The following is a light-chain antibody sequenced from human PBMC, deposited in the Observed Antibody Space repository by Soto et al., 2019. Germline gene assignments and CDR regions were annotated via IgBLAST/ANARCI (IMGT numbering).Light chain of an antibody. J-gene: IGKJ1*01. CDR2: KAS. V-gene: IGKV1-5*03. CDR3: QQYNSYSPWT. CDR1: QSISSW. Sequence: SQMTQSPSTLSASVGDRVTITCRASQSISSWLAWYQQKPGKAPKLLIYKASSLESGVPSRFSGSGSGTEFTLTISSLQPDDFATYYCQQYNSYSPWTFGQGTKVDI.